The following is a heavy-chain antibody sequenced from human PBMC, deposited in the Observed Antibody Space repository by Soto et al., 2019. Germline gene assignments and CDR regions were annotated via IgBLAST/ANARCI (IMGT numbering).Heavy chain of an antibody. D-gene: IGHD2-21*02. CDR3: ARSCGGDCYSDY. V-gene: IGHV3-21*01. CDR1: GFTFSSYS. J-gene: IGHJ4*02. Sequence: GGSLRLSCAASGFTFSSYSMSWVRQAPGKGLEWVSSIGSISNFIYYADSVKGRFTISRDNAKNSLYLQMNSLRAEDTAVYYCARSCGGDCYSDYWGQGTLVTVSS. CDR2: IGSISNFI.